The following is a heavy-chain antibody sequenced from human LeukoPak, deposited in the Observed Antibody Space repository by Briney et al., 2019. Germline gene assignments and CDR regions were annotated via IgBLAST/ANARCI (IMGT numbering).Heavy chain of an antibody. J-gene: IGHJ6*03. Sequence: GASVKVSCKASGYTFTGYYMHWVRQAPGQGLEWMGRINPNSGGTNYAQKFQGRVTMTRDTSISTAYMELSRLRSDDTAVYYCARGAPYCTNGVCYKNYYYMDVWGKGTTVTVSS. V-gene: IGHV1-2*06. CDR3: ARGAPYCTNGVCYKNYYYMDV. D-gene: IGHD2-8*01. CDR2: INPNSGGT. CDR1: GYTFTGYY.